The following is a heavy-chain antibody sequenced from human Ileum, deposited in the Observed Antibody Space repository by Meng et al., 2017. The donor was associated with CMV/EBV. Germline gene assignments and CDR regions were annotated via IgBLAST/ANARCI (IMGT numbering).Heavy chain of an antibody. V-gene: IGHV4-39*07. D-gene: IGHD3-10*01. CDR2: MYYSGST. J-gene: IGHJ6*02. CDR3: ASLSMVRGVIPSGDV. Sequence: TFSSSWMSWVRQAPGKGLEWIGSMYYSGSTYYNPSLKSRVTLSLDTSNNQFSLKLSSVTAADTAVYYCASLSMVRGVIPSGDVWGQGTTVTVSS. CDR1: TFSSSWM.